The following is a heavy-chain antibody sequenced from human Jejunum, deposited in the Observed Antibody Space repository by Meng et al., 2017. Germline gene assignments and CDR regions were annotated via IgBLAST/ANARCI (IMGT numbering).Heavy chain of an antibody. CDR1: GASMSSGNYY. D-gene: IGHD1-1*01. CDR3: ARVNWTSSYWYFDL. V-gene: IGHV4-31*01. CDR2: IYYSGST. Sequence: HRQESGPGLVKPPQTLSLTCTVSGASMSSGNYYWTWIRQHPGKGLEWIGYIYYSGSTYYNPSLQSLVTISIDMSENQFSLKLTSVTAADTAVYYCARVNWTSSYWYFDLWGRGTLVTVSS. J-gene: IGHJ2*01.